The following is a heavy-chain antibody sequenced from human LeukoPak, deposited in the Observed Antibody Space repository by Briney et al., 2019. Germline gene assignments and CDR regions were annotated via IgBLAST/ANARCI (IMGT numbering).Heavy chain of an antibody. CDR2: IYYSGST. D-gene: IGHD3-22*01. V-gene: IGHV4-59*01. Sequence: PSETLSLTCTVSGGSISTYYWSWIRQPPGKGLEWIGYIYYSGSTNYNPSLKSRVTISVDTSKNQFSLKLSSVTAADTAVYYCARVSGAGYDSRGVFDYWGQGTLVTVSS. CDR3: ARVSGAGYDSRGVFDY. CDR1: GGSISTYY. J-gene: IGHJ4*02.